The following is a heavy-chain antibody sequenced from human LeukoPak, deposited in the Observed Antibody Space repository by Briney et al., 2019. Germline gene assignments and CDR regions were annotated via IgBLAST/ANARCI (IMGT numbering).Heavy chain of an antibody. J-gene: IGHJ5*02. CDR3: AGNSSGWYTNWFDP. Sequence: SVKVSCKASGGTFSSYAISWVRQAPGQGLEWMGGTIPIFGTANYAQKFQGRVTITADESTSTAYMELSSLRSEDTAVYYCAGNSSGWYTNWFDPWGQGTLVTVSS. V-gene: IGHV1-69*13. CDR1: GGTFSSYA. D-gene: IGHD6-19*01. CDR2: TIPIFGTA.